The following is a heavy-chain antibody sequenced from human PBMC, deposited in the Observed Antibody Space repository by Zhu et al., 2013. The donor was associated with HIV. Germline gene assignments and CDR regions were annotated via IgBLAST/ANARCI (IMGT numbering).Heavy chain of an antibody. V-gene: IGHV3-30-3*01. CDR3: GNGDSSSWYGHEPDAFDI. CDR2: ISYDGSNK. D-gene: IGHD6-13*01. CDR1: GFTFSSYA. J-gene: IGHJ3*02. Sequence: VQLVESGGGSVQPGGSLRLSCTASGFTFSSYAMHWVRQAPGKGLEWVAVISYDGSNKYYADSVKGRFTISRDNSKNTLYLQMNSLRAEDTAVYYCGNGDSSSWYGHEPDAFDIWAKGQWSPSLQ.